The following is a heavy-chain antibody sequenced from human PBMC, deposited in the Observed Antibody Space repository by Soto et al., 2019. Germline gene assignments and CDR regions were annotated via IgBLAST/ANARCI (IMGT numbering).Heavy chain of an antibody. J-gene: IGHJ4*01. CDR3: ARKVHGSAPFDY. V-gene: IGHV3-53*01. D-gene: IGHD3-10*01. CDR1: GFTVSSNY. CDR2: IYSGGST. Sequence: GSLTHSCAASGFTVSSNYMSWVRQAPGKGLGWVSVIYSGGSTYYADSVKGRFTISRDNSKNTLYLQMNSLRAEDTAVYYCARKVHGSAPFDYWGHGTLVTVSS.